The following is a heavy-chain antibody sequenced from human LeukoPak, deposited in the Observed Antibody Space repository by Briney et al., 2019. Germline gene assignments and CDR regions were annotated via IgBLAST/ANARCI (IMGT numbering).Heavy chain of an antibody. J-gene: IGHJ4*02. CDR2: ISWSSGSI. V-gene: IGHV3-9*03. D-gene: IGHD6-6*01. CDR3: AKDISSSPSGNIDY. Sequence: PGRSLRLSCAASGFTFDDYAMHWVRQAPGKGLEWVSGISWSSGSIGYADSVKGRFTISRDNAKNSLYLQMNSLRAEDMALYYCAKDISSSPSGNIDYWGQGTLVTVSS. CDR1: GFTFDDYA.